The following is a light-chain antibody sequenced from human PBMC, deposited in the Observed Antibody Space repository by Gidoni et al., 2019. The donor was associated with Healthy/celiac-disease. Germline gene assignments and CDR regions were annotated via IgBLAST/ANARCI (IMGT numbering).Light chain of an antibody. CDR1: QSISSL. V-gene: IGKV1-5*01. Sequence: DIQTTQSTSTLAASVGDRVTITCRASQSISSLLAWYQQEPGKAPKLLIYDASSLESGVPSRCSGSGSGTEFTLTISSLQPDDFASYYCQQYNSYSTFGQGTKVEIK. CDR3: QQYNSYST. CDR2: DAS. J-gene: IGKJ1*01.